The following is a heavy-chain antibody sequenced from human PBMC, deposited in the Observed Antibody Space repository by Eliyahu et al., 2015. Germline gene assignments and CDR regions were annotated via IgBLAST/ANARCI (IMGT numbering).Heavy chain of an antibody. D-gene: IGHD3-10*01. CDR2: INHGGST. CDR1: GGSFSGYY. V-gene: IGHV4-34*01. Sequence: QVQLQQWGAGLLKPSETLSLTCAVYGGSFSGYYWSWIRQPPGKGLEWIGEINHGGSTNYNPSLKSRVTISVDTSKNQFSLKLSSVTAADTAVYYCARLTRITMPQFAFDIWGQGTMVTVSS. J-gene: IGHJ3*02. CDR3: ARLTRITMPQFAFDI.